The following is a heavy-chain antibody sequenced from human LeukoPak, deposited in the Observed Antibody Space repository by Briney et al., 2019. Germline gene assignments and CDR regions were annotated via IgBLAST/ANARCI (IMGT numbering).Heavy chain of an antibody. CDR2: FDPEDGET. V-gene: IGHV1-24*01. Sequence: ASVTVSCKVSGYTLTELSMHWVRQAPGKGLEWMGGFDPEDGETIYAQKFQGRVTMTEDTSTDTAYMELSSLRSEDAAVYYCASYPYSSGWYGFDYWGQGTLVTVSS. CDR3: ASYPYSSGWYGFDY. J-gene: IGHJ4*02. D-gene: IGHD6-19*01. CDR1: GYTLTELS.